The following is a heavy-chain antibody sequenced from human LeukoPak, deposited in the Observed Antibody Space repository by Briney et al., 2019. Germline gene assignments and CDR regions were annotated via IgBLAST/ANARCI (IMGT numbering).Heavy chain of an antibody. CDR3: ARFGSSSRHFDY. V-gene: IGHV1-69*13. D-gene: IGHD6-13*01. CDR1: GGTFSSYA. CDR2: IIPIFGTA. Sequence: SVKVSCKASGGTFSSYAISWMRQAPGQGLEWMGGIIPIFGTANYAQKFQGRVTITADESTSTAYMELSSLRSKDTAVYYCARFGSSSRHFDYWGQGTLVTVSS. J-gene: IGHJ4*02.